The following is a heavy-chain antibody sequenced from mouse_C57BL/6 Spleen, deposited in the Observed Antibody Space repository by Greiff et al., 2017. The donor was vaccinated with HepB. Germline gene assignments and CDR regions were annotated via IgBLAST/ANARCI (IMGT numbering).Heavy chain of an antibody. J-gene: IGHJ1*03. CDR3: ARRENYYWYFDV. D-gene: IGHD1-3*01. Sequence: EVQVVESGPGLVKPSQSLSLTCSVTGYSITSGYYWNWIRQFPGNKLEWMGYISYDGSNNYNPSLKNRISITRDTSKNQFFLKLNSVTTEDTATYYCARRENYYWYFDVWGTGTTVTVSS. CDR1: GYSITSGYY. V-gene: IGHV3-6*01. CDR2: ISYDGSN.